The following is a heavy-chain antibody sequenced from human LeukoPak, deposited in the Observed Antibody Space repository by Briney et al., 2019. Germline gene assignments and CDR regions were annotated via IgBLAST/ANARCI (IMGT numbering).Heavy chain of an antibody. CDR2: INQDGTDK. D-gene: IGHD1-26*01. CDR3: AREIVGTHKSRFEP. J-gene: IGHJ5*02. CDR1: GFTFSGRW. Sequence: GGSLRLSCAASGFTFSGRWMSWLRQAPGKGLEWVANINQDGTDKYYVDSVKGRFTISRDNAKNSLYLQMNSLRAEDTAVYYCAREIVGTHKSRFEPWGQGTLVTVSS. V-gene: IGHV3-7*03.